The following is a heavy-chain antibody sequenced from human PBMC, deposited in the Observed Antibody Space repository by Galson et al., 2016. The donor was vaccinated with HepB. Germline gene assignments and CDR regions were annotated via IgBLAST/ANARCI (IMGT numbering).Heavy chain of an antibody. V-gene: IGHV1-18*01. CDR2: ISGYNYNT. Sequence: SVKVSCKASGYIFLNFGINWVRQAPGQGLEWLGRISGYNYNTKYAQKVQGRVTMTIDTSTTTAYMELRSLRSDDTAVYYCARRRVTMSNDDAMDVWGQGTTVTVSS. J-gene: IGHJ6*02. CDR1: GYIFLNFG. CDR3: ARRRVTMSNDDAMDV. D-gene: IGHD1-1*01.